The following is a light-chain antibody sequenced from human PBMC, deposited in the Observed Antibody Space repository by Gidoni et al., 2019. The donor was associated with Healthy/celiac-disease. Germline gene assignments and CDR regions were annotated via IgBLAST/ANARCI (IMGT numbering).Light chain of an antibody. CDR3: QQYNLFPLT. CDR1: QSASTW. Sequence: EIQMTQSPATLSASVGDRVSITCRASQSASTWLAWYQQKPGKVPDLLIYDASNLASGIPSRFSGSGSGKEFTLTISNLQPDDFATYYCQQYNLFPLTFGGGTKVEMK. V-gene: IGKV1-5*01. CDR2: DAS. J-gene: IGKJ4*01.